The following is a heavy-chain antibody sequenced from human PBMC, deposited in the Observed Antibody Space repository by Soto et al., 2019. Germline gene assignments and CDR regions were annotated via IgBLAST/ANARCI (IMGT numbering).Heavy chain of an antibody. D-gene: IGHD1-1*01. CDR1: GFTFSSYA. Sequence: PGGSLRLSCAASGFTFSSYAMHWVRQAPGKGLEWVAVISYDGSNKYYADSVKGRFTISRDNSKNTLYLQMNSLRAEDTAVYYCARDPGTTYYYYGMDVWGQGTTVTVSS. CDR2: ISYDGSNK. CDR3: ARDPGTTYYYYGMDV. J-gene: IGHJ6*02. V-gene: IGHV3-30-3*01.